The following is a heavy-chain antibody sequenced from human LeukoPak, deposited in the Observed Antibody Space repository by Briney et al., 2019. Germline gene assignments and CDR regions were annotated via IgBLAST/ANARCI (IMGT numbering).Heavy chain of an antibody. Sequence: SETLSLTCAAYGGSFGAYYWSWIRQPPGKGLEWIGEINRSGSTNYNPSLKSRVTISVDTSKNHFSLKLSSVTAADTAVYYCAGPGAGDLDYWGQGTLVTVSS. CDR3: AGPGAGDLDY. CDR1: GGSFGAYY. CDR2: INRSGST. D-gene: IGHD3-10*01. J-gene: IGHJ4*02. V-gene: IGHV4-34*01.